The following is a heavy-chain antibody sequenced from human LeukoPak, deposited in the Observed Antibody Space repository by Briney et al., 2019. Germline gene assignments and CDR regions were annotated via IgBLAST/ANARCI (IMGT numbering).Heavy chain of an antibody. J-gene: IGHJ4*02. Sequence: SVKVSCTPSGYTSTNYSMQWVREAPGQGLQRMVIINTSSDNTTYPQKFQGRVTMTKDTSTSTFYMGLSSLRSEETAVYSCARHDLGGTAPCDYCGQGTLVTVSS. CDR3: ARHDLGGTAPCDY. CDR1: GYTSTNYS. V-gene: IGHV1-46*01. D-gene: IGHD6-19*01. CDR2: INTSSDNT.